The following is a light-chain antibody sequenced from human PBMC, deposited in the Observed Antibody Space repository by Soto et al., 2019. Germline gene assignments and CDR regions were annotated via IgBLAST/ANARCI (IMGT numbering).Light chain of an antibody. CDR1: SSNIGAGYD. V-gene: IGLV1-40*01. J-gene: IGLJ2*01. CDR3: LSFDSSLSVV. Sequence: QSVLTQPPSVSGAPGQRVTISCTGSSSNIGAGYDVHWYQQLPGRAPKLLIYGNTNPPSGVPDRFSGSKSGTSASLAITGLQAEDEADYYCLSFDSSLSVVFGGGTQLTVL. CDR2: GNT.